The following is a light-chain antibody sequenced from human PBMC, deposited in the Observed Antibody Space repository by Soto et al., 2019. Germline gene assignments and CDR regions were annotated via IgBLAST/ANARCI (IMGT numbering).Light chain of an antibody. V-gene: IGLV4-69*01. CDR1: SGHSSYA. J-gene: IGLJ2*01. CDR2: LSSDGSH. CDR3: QTWDTGARVV. Sequence: QSVLTQSPSASASLGASVKLTCTLSSGHSSYAIAWHQQQPEKGPRYLMKLSSDGSHSKGDGIPDRFSGSSSGAARYLTISGLQSEDEADYYCQTWDTGARVVFGGGTKVTVL.